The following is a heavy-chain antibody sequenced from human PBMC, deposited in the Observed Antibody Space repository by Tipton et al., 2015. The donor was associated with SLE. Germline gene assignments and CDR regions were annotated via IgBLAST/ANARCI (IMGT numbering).Heavy chain of an antibody. CDR3: AKAGFFSGYYDAFDV. Sequence: SLRLSCAASGFTLSTYVMSWVRRAPGKGLEWVSAISGSGDTTYYADSVKGRFTFSRDNPKNTLSLQMNSLRAEDTAVYFCAKAGFFSGYYDAFDVWGQGTLVTVSS. V-gene: IGHV3-23*01. CDR1: GFTLSTYV. D-gene: IGHD3-3*01. J-gene: IGHJ3*01. CDR2: ISGSGDTT.